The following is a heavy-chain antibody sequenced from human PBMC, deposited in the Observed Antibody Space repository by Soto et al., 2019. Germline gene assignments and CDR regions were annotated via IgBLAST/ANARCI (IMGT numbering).Heavy chain of an antibody. V-gene: IGHV4-39*02. J-gene: IGHJ6*02. D-gene: IGHD5-18*01. CDR2: IYYSGST. Sequence: PSETLSLTCTVSGGSISSSSYYWGWIRQPPGKGLEWIGSIYYSGSTYYNPSLKSRVTISVDTSKNQFSLKLSSVTAADTAVYYCARDYSPRGDTAMGIEYYYYGMDVWGQGTTVTVSS. CDR1: GGSISSSSYY. CDR3: ARDYSPRGDTAMGIEYYYYGMDV.